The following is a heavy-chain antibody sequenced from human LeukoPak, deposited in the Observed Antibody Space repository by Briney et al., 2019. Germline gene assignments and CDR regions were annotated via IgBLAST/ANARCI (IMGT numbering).Heavy chain of an antibody. CDR2: ISPSGGST. Sequence: ASVTVSCMAFVYTFTSNYMHWVRQAPGQGPDWMGVISPSGGSTTYAQKFQGRVTLTRYMSTSTDYLELSSLRSEDTAVYYCARDHYHKIHSVMVTAPDYWGQGTLVIVSS. CDR3: ARDHYHKIHSVMVTAPDY. V-gene: IGHV1-46*01. CDR1: VYTFTSNY. D-gene: IGHD2-21*02. J-gene: IGHJ4*02.